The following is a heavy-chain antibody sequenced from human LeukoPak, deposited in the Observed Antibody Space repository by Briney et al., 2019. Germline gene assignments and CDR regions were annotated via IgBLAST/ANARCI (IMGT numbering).Heavy chain of an antibody. D-gene: IGHD3-10*01. CDR1: GFTFSSYS. V-gene: IGHV3-21*01. J-gene: IGHJ4*02. CDR2: ISSSSSYI. Sequence: GGSLRLSCAASGFTFSSYSMNWVRQAPGKGLEWVSSISSSSSYIYYADSVKGRFTISRDNAKNSLYLQMNSLRAEDTAVYYCARDLRVTMVRGDPRSPFDYWGQGTLVTVSS. CDR3: ARDLRVTMVRGDPRSPFDY.